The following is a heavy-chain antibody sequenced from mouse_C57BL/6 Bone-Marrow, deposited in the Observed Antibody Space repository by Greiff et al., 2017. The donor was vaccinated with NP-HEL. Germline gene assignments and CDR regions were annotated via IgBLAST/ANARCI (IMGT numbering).Heavy chain of an antibody. CDR1: GFTFSSYG. Sequence: DVMLVESGGDLVKPGGSLKLSCAASGFTFSSYGMSWVRQTPDKRLEWVATISSGGSYTYYPDSVKGRFTISRDNAKNTLYLQMSSLKSEDTAMYYCARQGSEGFAYWGQGTLVTVSA. CDR2: ISSGGSYT. D-gene: IGHD3-2*02. V-gene: IGHV5-6*02. CDR3: ARQGSEGFAY. J-gene: IGHJ3*01.